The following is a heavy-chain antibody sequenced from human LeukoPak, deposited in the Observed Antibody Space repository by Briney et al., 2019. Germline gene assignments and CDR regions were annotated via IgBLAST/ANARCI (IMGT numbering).Heavy chain of an antibody. V-gene: IGHV3-23*01. CDR1: GFTFSSYA. D-gene: IGHD3-22*01. CDR2: ISGSGGST. J-gene: IGHJ4*02. Sequence: GGSLRLPCAASGFTFSSYAMSWVRQAPGKGLEWVSAISGSGGSTYYADSVKGRFTISRDNSKNTLYLQMNSLRAEDTAVYYCARGGSSGYFDYWGQGTLVTVSS. CDR3: ARGGSSGYFDY.